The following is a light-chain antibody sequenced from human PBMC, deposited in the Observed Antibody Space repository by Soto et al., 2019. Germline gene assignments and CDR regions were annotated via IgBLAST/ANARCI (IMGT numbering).Light chain of an antibody. CDR1: ESVSTN. V-gene: IGKV3-20*01. Sequence: EIVMTQSPATLSLSPGERATLSCRASESVSTNLAWYQQKAGQAPRLLIYGASTRATGIPDRFSGSGSGTDFTLTISRLEPEDFAVYYCQHYGSSWTFGQGTKVEIK. J-gene: IGKJ1*01. CDR3: QHYGSSWT. CDR2: GAS.